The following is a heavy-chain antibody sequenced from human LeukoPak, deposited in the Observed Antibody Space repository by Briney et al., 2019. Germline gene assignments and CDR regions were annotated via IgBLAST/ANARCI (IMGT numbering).Heavy chain of an antibody. V-gene: IGHV1-8*01. CDR3: AKSGWGRYYNYNYMDV. D-gene: IGHD6-19*01. CDR2: MNPNSGNT. J-gene: IGHJ6*03. Sequence: ASVKVSCKASGYTFTSYDINWVRQATGQGLEWMGWMNPNSGNTGYAQKFQGRVTMTRNTSISTAYMELSSLRSEDTAVYYCAKSGWGRYYNYNYMDVWGRGTTVTISS. CDR1: GYTFTSYD.